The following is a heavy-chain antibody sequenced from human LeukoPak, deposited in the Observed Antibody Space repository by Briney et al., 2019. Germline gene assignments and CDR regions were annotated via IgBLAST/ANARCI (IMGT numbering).Heavy chain of an antibody. D-gene: IGHD2-2*01. CDR3: ARLPTYHDAFDI. J-gene: IGHJ3*02. CDR2: IYYSGST. V-gene: IGHV4-59*08. CDR1: GGSISSYY. Sequence: SETLSLTCTVSGGSISSYYWSWIRQPPGKGLEWIGYIYYSGSTNYNPSLKSRVTISVGTSKNQFSLKLSSVTAADTAVYYCARLPTYHDAFDIWGQGTMVTVSS.